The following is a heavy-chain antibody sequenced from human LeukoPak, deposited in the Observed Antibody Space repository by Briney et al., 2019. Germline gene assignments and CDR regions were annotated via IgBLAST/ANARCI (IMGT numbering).Heavy chain of an antibody. CDR2: ISHDGST. D-gene: IGHD5-24*01. V-gene: IGHV4-4*02. CDR1: GGSISSSNW. J-gene: IGHJ2*01. CDR3: ARGDNYVFDV. Sequence: SGTLSLTCVVSGGSISSSNWWSWVRQPPGKGLEWIGEISHDGSTNYNPSLKSRVTISVDKSNNHFSLKLTPVTAADTAMYYCARGDNYVFDVWGRGTLVSVSS.